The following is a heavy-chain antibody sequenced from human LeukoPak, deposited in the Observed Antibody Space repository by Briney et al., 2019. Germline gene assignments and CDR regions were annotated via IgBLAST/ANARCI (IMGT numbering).Heavy chain of an antibody. V-gene: IGHV3-30*03. CDR2: ISHDGSHK. CDR3: ASRWWYFDL. Sequence: GGSLRLSCAASGFTFSSYGMHWVRQAPGKGLEWVAVISHDGSHKYYADSVKGRFTISRDNSKNTLYLQMNSLRAEDTALYYCASRWWYFDLWGRGTLVTVSS. CDR1: GFTFSSYG. J-gene: IGHJ2*01. D-gene: IGHD6-13*01.